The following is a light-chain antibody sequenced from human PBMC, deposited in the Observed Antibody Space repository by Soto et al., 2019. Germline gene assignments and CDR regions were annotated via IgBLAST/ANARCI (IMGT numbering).Light chain of an antibody. CDR2: DNN. Sequence: QSVLTQPPSVSAAPGQRVTISCSGSSSNIGNNYLSWYQQLPGTAPKLLIYDNNRRPSGIPDRFSGSRSGTSATLGITGLRTGDEADYYCGTWDSSLSAVVFGGGTKLTVL. V-gene: IGLV1-51*01. CDR1: SSNIGNNY. CDR3: GTWDSSLSAVV. J-gene: IGLJ2*01.